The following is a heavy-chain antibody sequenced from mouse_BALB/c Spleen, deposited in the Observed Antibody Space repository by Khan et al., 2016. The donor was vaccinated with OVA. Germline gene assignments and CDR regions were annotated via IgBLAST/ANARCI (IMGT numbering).Heavy chain of an antibody. J-gene: IGHJ3*01. D-gene: IGHD1-1*01. Sequence: QVQLQQSGAELVKPGASVKLSCKASGYPLTSYWLHWVKQRPGQGLEWIGEIDPSDSYTNYNQKFKGKATVTVDKSSSTTYMQLSSLTSEDSAVYYCVISFHYGSSTWFAYWGQGTLVTVAA. V-gene: IGHV1-69*02. CDR1: GYPLTSYW. CDR2: IDPSDSYT. CDR3: VISFHYGSSTWFAY.